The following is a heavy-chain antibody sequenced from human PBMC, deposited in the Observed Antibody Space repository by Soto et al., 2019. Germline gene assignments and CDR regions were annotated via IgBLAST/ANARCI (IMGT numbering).Heavy chain of an antibody. CDR1: GDSISSSGFY. J-gene: IGHJ4*02. V-gene: IGHV4-39*01. D-gene: IGHD6-19*01. CDR3: ARRQQWLAGYFDY. CDR2: IYYSGST. Sequence: PSETLSLTCAVSGDSISSSGFYWGWIRQPPGKGLEWIGSIYYSGSTYYNPSLKSRVTISVDTSKGQFSLKMRSVTAADTAVYYCARRQQWLAGYFDYWGQGTLVTVSS.